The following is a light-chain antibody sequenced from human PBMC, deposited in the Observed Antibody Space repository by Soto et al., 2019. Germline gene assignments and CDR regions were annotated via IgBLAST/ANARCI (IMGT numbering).Light chain of an antibody. V-gene: IGKV4-1*01. CDR1: QSVFYSSNNKNY. CDR2: WAS. CDR3: QQYYDSPYT. J-gene: IGKJ5*01. Sequence: DIVMTQSPESLAVSLGETATINCKSSQSVFYSSNNKNYLNWYQQKPGQPPKLLIYWASIRQSGVPDRFSGSGSGTDFALTISSVQAEDVAVYYCQQYYDSPYTFGQGTRLEIK.